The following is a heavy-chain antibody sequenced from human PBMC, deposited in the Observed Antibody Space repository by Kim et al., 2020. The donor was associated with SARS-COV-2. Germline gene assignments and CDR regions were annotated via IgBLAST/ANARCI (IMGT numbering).Heavy chain of an antibody. V-gene: IGHV3-74*01. Sequence: GGSLRLSCAASGFTFSSYWMHWVRQAPGKGLVWVSLINSDGSSTSYADSVKGRFTISRDNAKNTLYLQMNSLRAEDTAVYYCARDEATYGEGWFDPWGQGTLVTVSS. CDR1: GFTFSSYW. CDR3: ARDEATYGEGWFDP. D-gene: IGHD4-17*01. J-gene: IGHJ5*02. CDR2: INSDGSST.